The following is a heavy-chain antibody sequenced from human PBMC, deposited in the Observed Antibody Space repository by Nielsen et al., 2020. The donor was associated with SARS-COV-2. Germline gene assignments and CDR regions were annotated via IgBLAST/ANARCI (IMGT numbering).Heavy chain of an antibody. CDR1: GFTFSSYW. D-gene: IGHD2-15*01. V-gene: IGHV3-74*01. CDR2: INSDGSST. CDR3: AKDVRYCSGGSCYGVGFYYYYGMDV. J-gene: IGHJ6*02. Sequence: GESLKISCAASGFTFSSYWMHWVRQAPGKGLVWASRINSDGSSTSYADSVKGRFTISRDNAKNTLYLQMNSLRAEDTAVYYCAKDVRYCSGGSCYGVGFYYYYGMDVWGQGTTVTVSS.